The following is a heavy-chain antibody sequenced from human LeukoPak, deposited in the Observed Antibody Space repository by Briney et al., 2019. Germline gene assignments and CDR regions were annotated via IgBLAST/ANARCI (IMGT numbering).Heavy chain of an antibody. CDR3: ARGVGATVTRGTQH. CDR1: GFTFSSYA. J-gene: IGHJ1*01. D-gene: IGHD4-17*01. Sequence: GRSLRLSCAASGFTFSSYAMHWVRQAPRKRLEWVAVISYDGSNKYYADSVKGRFTISRDNSKNTLYLQMNSLRAEDTAVYYCARGVGATVTRGTQHWGQGTLVTVSS. V-gene: IGHV3-30-3*01. CDR2: ISYDGSNK.